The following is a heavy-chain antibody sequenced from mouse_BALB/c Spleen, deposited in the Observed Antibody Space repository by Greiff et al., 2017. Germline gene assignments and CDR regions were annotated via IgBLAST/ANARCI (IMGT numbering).Heavy chain of an antibody. CDR2: INPSTGYT. CDR1: GYTFTSYW. D-gene: IGHD2-14*01. V-gene: IGHV1-7*01. J-gene: IGHJ3*01. Sequence: VQLQQSGAELAKPGASVKMSCKASGYTFTSYWMHWVKQRPGQGLEWIGYINPSTGYTEYNQKFKDKATLTADKSSSTAYMQLSSLTSEDSAVYYGARSDRYSWFAYWGQGTLVTVSA. CDR3: ARSDRYSWFAY.